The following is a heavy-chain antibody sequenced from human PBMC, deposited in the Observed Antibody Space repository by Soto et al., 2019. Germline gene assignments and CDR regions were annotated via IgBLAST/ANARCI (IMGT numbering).Heavy chain of an antibody. J-gene: IGHJ4*02. CDR3: VRDDCSGGSCYGGY. Sequence: QVQLVESGGGVVQPGGSLRLSCEASGFTFRNYGFHWVRQAPGKGLEWVAVIYYDGSGSDYEDSVKGRFTLSRDISTNTLFLQMNILRAEDTAVYYCVRDDCSGGSCYGGYWGRGTLVTVYS. CDR2: IYYDGSGS. CDR1: GFTFRNYG. D-gene: IGHD2-15*01. V-gene: IGHV3-33*01.